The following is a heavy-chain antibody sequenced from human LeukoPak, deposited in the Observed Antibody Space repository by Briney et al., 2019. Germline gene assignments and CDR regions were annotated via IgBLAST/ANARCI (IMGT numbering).Heavy chain of an antibody. J-gene: IGHJ4*02. CDR3: ARDQGERYYDSSGYFDY. CDR2: IIPIFGTA. D-gene: IGHD3-22*01. Sequence: SVKVSCKASGGTFSSYAISWVRQAPGQGLEWMGRIIPIFGTANYAQKFQGRVTITTDESTSTAYMELGSLRSEDTAVYYCARDQGERYYDSSGYFDYWGQGTLVTVSS. V-gene: IGHV1-69*05. CDR1: GGTFSSYA.